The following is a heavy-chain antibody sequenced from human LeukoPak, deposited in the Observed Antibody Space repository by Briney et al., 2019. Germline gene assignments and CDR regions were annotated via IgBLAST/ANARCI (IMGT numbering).Heavy chain of an antibody. CDR2: IYHSGST. J-gene: IGHJ4*02. V-gene: IGHV4-30-2*01. CDR3: ARVSRLSRPLDY. CDR1: GVSISSGGYC. D-gene: IGHD2-2*01. Sequence: SETLSLTCAVSGVSISSGGYCWSWIRQPPGKGLEWIGYIYHSGSTYYNPSLKSRVTISVDRSKKQFSLKLSSVTAADTAVYYCARVSRLSRPLDYWGQGTLVTVSS.